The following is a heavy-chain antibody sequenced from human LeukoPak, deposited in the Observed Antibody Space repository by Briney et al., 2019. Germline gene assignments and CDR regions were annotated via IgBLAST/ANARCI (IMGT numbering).Heavy chain of an antibody. Sequence: PWGSLRLSCVASGFTFEDYAVHWVRQPPGKGLEWVSGISWNTGTINYVDSVKGRFTISRDNSKNTLYLQMNSLRAEDTAVYYCAKDYSGSYYGEEYYFDYWGQGTLVTVSS. CDR2: ISWNTGTI. CDR3: AKDYSGSYYGEEYYFDY. J-gene: IGHJ4*02. CDR1: GFTFEDYA. V-gene: IGHV3-9*01. D-gene: IGHD1-26*01.